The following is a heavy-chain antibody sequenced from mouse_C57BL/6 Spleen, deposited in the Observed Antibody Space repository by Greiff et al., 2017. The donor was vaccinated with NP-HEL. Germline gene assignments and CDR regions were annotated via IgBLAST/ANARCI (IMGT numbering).Heavy chain of an antibody. D-gene: IGHD2-3*01. CDR2: ISYDGSN. Sequence: EVKLMESGPGLVKPSQSLSLTCSVTGYSITSGYYWNWIRQFPGNKLEWMGYISYDGSNNYNPSLKNRISITRDTSKNQFFLKLNSVTTEDTATYYCARGGLLLLDYWGQGTTLTVSS. J-gene: IGHJ2*01. CDR3: ARGGLLLLDY. CDR1: GYSITSGYY. V-gene: IGHV3-6*01.